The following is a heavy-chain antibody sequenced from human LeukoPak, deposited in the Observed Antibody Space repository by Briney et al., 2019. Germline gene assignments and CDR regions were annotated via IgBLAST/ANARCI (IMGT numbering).Heavy chain of an antibody. CDR3: ARRRRIYGDYFVRAFDI. CDR2: IYHSGST. D-gene: IGHD4-17*01. V-gene: IGHV4-38-2*02. CDR1: GYSISSGYY. J-gene: IGHJ3*02. Sequence: SETLSLTCTVSGYSISSGYYWGWIRQPPGKGLEWIGNIYHSGSTYYNPSLKSRVTISLDTSKNQFSLNVSSVTAADTSVYYCARRRRIYGDYFVRAFDIWGQGTMVTVSS.